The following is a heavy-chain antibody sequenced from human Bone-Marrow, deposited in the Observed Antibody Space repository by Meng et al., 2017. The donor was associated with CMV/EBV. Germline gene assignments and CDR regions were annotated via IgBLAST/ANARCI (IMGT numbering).Heavy chain of an antibody. V-gene: IGHV3-7*04. CDR3: ARGYCSSTSCYHYYFDY. J-gene: IGHJ4*02. Sequence: GGSLRLSCAASGFTFSSYWMSWVRQAPGKGLEWVANIKQDGSEKYYVDSVKGRFTISRDNAKNSLYLQMNSLRAEDTAVYYCARGYCSSTSCYHYYFDYWGQGPLVTVSS. CDR1: GFTFSSYW. D-gene: IGHD2-2*01. CDR2: IKQDGSEK.